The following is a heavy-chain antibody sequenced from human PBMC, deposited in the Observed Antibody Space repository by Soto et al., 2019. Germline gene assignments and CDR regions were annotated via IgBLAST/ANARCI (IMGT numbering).Heavy chain of an antibody. D-gene: IGHD3-3*01. CDR2: IWYDGSSK. J-gene: IGHJ4*02. Sequence: QMHLVESGGGVVQPGRSLTLSWVASGFTFTSYGIHWVRQAPGKGLEWVAVIWYDGSSKDYGDPVKSRFSISRDNSKNTVYLQMNSLRVEDTAVYYCARDRRFLEWLDYWVQGTLVSFSS. V-gene: IGHV3-33*01. CDR1: GFTFTSYG. CDR3: ARDRRFLEWLDY.